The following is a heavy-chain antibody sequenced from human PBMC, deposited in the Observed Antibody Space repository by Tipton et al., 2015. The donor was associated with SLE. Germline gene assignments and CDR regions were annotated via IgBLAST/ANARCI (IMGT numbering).Heavy chain of an antibody. Sequence: QSGAEVKKPGASVKVSCKASGYTFASYDINWVRQAAGQGLEWMGWMNPDNGDTGYAQKFQGRVTMTRSTSINTAYVDLSSLRSEAAAVFFCARGAGRVSGSYVFDFWGRAPLVTVS. V-gene: IGHV1-8*01. CDR3: ARGAGRVSGSYVFDF. CDR2: MNPDNGDT. CDR1: GYTFASYD. J-gene: IGHJ4*02. D-gene: IGHD3-10*01.